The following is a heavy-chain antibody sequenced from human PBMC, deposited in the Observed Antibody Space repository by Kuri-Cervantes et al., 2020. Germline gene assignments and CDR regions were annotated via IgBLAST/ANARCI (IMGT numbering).Heavy chain of an antibody. CDR3: ASKDRRNYYFDR. CDR1: GGSISSYY. V-gene: IGHV4-59*08. D-gene: IGHD2-15*01. J-gene: IGHJ4*02. Sequence: SETLSLTCTVSGGSISSYYWSWIRQPPGKGLEWIGYIYYSGSTNYNPSLKSRVTMSVDTSKNQFSLKLNSVTTTDTAVYYCASKDRRNYYFDRWGQGTLVTVSS. CDR2: IYYSGST.